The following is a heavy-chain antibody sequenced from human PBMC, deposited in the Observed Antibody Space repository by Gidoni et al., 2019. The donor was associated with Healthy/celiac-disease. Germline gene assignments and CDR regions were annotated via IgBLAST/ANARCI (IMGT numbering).Heavy chain of an antibody. V-gene: IGHV3-33*01. CDR3: ARGLGGWYSFVDY. J-gene: IGHJ4*02. Sequence: QVQLVESGGGVVQPGRSLRLSCAASGFTFSNYGMHWVRQAPGKGLAWVAVIWYDGSNKYYADSVKGRLTISRDHSKNTLSLQMYSLRAEDTAVYYCARGLGGWYSFVDYWGQGTLVTVSS. CDR1: GFTFSNYG. CDR2: IWYDGSNK. D-gene: IGHD6-19*01.